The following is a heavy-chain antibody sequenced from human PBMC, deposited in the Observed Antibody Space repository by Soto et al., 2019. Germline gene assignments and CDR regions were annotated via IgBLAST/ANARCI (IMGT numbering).Heavy chain of an antibody. CDR2: INHSGST. D-gene: IGHD6-13*01. Sequence: SVTLSVTFAVYSGSSTGYHWSRFRQPPGKGLEWIGEINHSGSTNYNPSLKSRVTISVDTSKNQFSLKLSSVTAAETAVYYCARDSIAAAGTDYWGQGTLVTVSS. CDR3: ARDSIAAAGTDY. V-gene: IGHV4-34*01. CDR1: SGSSTGYH. J-gene: IGHJ4*02.